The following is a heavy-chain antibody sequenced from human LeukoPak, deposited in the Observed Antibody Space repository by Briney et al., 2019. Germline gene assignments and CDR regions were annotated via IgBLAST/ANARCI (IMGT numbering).Heavy chain of an antibody. CDR3: ARGGWSGDSSSWFPSWFDP. Sequence: PGGSLRLSCAASGFSFSSYGMHWVRQAPGKGLEWVTHISFDGSNKQYVDSVKGRFTISRDNSKNTVYLQMNSLRSEDTAVYYCARGGWSGDSSSWFPSWFDPWGQGTLVTVSS. V-gene: IGHV3-30*03. CDR2: ISFDGSNK. CDR1: GFSFSSYG. D-gene: IGHD6-13*01. J-gene: IGHJ5*02.